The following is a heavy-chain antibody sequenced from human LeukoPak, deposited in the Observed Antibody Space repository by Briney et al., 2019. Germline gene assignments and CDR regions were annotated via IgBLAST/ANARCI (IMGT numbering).Heavy chain of an antibody. D-gene: IGHD1-7*01. CDR2: IYYSGST. J-gene: IGHJ4*02. V-gene: IGHV4-30-4*08. Sequence: PSQTLSLTCTVSGGSISSGDYYWSWIRQPPGKGLEWIGYIYYSGSTYYNPSLKSRVTISVDTSKNQFSLKLSSVTAANTAVYYYARATLNLYYFDYWGQGTLVTVSS. CDR1: GGSISSGDYY. CDR3: ARATLNLYYFDY.